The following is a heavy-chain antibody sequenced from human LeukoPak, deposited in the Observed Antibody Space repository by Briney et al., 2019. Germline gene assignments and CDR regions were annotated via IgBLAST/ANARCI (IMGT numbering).Heavy chain of an antibody. CDR2: ITGGGDDT. CDR3: VKGSKTSRPYYFDY. J-gene: IGHJ4*02. CDR1: GFTFSSYA. Sequence: GGSLRLSCAASGFTFSSYAMSWARQTPEKGLEWVSAITGGGDDTFHADSVKGRFTISRDNSRNTLYLQMNSLRAEDTAVYHCVKGSKTSRPYYFDYWGQGALVTVSS. V-gene: IGHV3-23*01.